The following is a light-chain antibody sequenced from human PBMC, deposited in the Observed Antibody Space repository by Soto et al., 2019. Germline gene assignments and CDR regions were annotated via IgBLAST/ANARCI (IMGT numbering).Light chain of an antibody. J-gene: IGKJ1*01. CDR1: QTVRSSF. V-gene: IGKV3-20*01. Sequence: DIELTQSPGTLSLSPGERVTLSCRASQTVRSSFVAWYQQKPGQAPRLLIYGASTRATGIPDRFSGSGSGXXXXLTISSLEPEDXAVYYCQHYGRSSWTFGQGTKVEIK. CDR2: GAS. CDR3: QHYGRSSWT.